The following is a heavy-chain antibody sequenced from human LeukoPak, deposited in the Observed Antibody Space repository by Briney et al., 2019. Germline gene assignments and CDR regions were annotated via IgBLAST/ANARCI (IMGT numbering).Heavy chain of an antibody. V-gene: IGHV4-39*01. CDR1: GGSISSSSYY. J-gene: IGHJ4*02. CDR3: ARQRYDILTGYTPYYFGY. CDR2: IYYSGST. D-gene: IGHD3-9*01. Sequence: SETLSLTCTVSGGSISSSSYYWGWIRQPPGKGLEWIGSIYYSGSTYYNPSLKSRVTISVDTSKNQFSLKLSSVTAADTAVYYCARQRYDILTGYTPYYFGYWGQGTLVTVSS.